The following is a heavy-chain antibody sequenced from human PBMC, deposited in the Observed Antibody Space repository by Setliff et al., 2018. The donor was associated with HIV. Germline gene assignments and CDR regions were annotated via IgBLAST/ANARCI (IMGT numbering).Heavy chain of an antibody. CDR3: ARGRRGGTRGYFYYMDV. V-gene: IGHV4-34*01. D-gene: IGHD2-15*01. Sequence: SETLSLTCAVYGGSLTGYYWSWIRQPPGKGLEWIGEINHGGTTNYNPSLKSRLTLSVDTSKNQFSLKLTSVTAADSGVFYCARGRRGGTRGYFYYMDVWGRGTTVTVSS. CDR1: GGSLTGYY. CDR2: INHGGTT. J-gene: IGHJ6*03.